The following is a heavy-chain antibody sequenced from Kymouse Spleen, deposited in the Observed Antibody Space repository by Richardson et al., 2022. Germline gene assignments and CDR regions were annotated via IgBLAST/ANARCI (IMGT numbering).Heavy chain of an antibody. D-gene: IGHD1-7*01. Sequence: EVQLVESGGGLVQPGRSLRLSCAASGFTFDDYAMHWVRQAPGKGLEWVSGISWNSGSIGYADSVKGRFTISRDNAKNSLYLQMNSLRAEDTALYYCAKDRENWNFDAFDIWGQGTMVTVSS. V-gene: IGHV3-9*01. CDR2: ISWNSGSI. J-gene: IGHJ3*02. CDR3: AKDRENWNFDAFDI. CDR1: GFTFDDYA.